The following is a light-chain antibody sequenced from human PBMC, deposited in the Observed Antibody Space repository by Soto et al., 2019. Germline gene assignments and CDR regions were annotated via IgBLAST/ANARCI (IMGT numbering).Light chain of an antibody. CDR1: SSDVGGYYY. CDR3: SSYTSTSIPYV. V-gene: IGLV2-14*01. J-gene: IGLJ1*01. Sequence: QSVLTQPASVSGSPGQSITISCTGTSSDVGGYYYVSWYQHHPGKAPKLMIYEVSYRPSGVSNRFSGSKSGNTASLTISGLQAEDEADYYCSSYTSTSIPYVFVTGTKV. CDR2: EVS.